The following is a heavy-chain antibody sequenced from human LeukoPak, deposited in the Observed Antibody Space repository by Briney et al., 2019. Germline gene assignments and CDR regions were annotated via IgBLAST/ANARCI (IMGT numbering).Heavy chain of an antibody. J-gene: IGHJ4*02. V-gene: IGHV3-21*01. CDR1: GFTFSSYG. CDR2: ISSSSSYI. CDR3: ARDLSLGDLIAVAEGR. Sequence: PGRSLRLSCAASGFTFSSYGMPWVRQAPGKGLEWVSSISSSSSYIYYADSVKGRFTIPRDNAKNSLYLQMNSLRAEDTAVYYCARDLSLGDLIAVAEGRWGQGTLVTVSS. D-gene: IGHD6-19*01.